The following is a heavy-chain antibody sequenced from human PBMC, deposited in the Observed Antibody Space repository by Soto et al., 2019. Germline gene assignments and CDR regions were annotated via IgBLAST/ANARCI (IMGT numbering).Heavy chain of an antibody. CDR2: IRNKAYGGTT. D-gene: IGHD5-12*01. J-gene: IGHJ4*02. Sequence: SLRLSCTTSGFSFADYTLSWFRQAPGKGLEWLGFIRNKAYGGTTEYAASVKGRFSISRDDPKSIAYLQMNSLKTEDTAVYYCTRDGRYSGYPPPAFWGQGTLVTVSS. CDR1: GFSFADYT. CDR3: TRDGRYSGYPPPAF. V-gene: IGHV3-49*03.